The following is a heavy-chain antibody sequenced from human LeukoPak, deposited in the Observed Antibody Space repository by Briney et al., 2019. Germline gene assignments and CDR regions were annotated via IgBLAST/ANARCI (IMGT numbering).Heavy chain of an antibody. J-gene: IGHJ4*02. Sequence: SETLSLTCTVSGGSISSSSYYWGWIRQPPGKGLEWIGSIYYSGSTYYNPSLKSRVTISVDTSKDQSSLKLSSVTAADTAVYYCARVFRPIAVLRYFDWLSFDYWGQGTLVTVSS. D-gene: IGHD3-9*01. CDR1: GGSISSSSYY. V-gene: IGHV4-39*07. CDR3: ARVFRPIAVLRYFDWLSFDY. CDR2: IYYSGST.